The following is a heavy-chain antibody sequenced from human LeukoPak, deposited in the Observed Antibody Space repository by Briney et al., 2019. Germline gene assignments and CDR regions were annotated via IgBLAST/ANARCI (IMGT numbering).Heavy chain of an antibody. CDR3: ASGGGIAAASYYFDY. V-gene: IGHV1-69*04. J-gene: IGHJ4*02. D-gene: IGHD6-13*01. Sequence: ASVKVSCKASGGTFSSYAISWVRQAPGQGLEWMGRIIPILGIANYAQKFQGRVTITADESTSTAYMELSSLRSEDTAVYYCASGGGIAAASYYFDYWGQGTLVTVSS. CDR2: IIPILGIA. CDR1: GGTFSSYA.